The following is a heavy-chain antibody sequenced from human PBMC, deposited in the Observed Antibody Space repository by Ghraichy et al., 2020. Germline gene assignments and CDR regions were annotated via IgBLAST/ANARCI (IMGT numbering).Heavy chain of an antibody. V-gene: IGHV3-21*01. Sequence: GGSLRLSCAASGFTFSSYSMNWVRQAPGKGLEWVSSISSSSSYIYYADSVKGRFTISRDNAKNSLYLQMNSLRAEDTAVYYCARVLLRDIVLMSYYYYGMDVWGQGTTVTVSS. J-gene: IGHJ6*02. D-gene: IGHD2-8*01. CDR2: ISSSSSYI. CDR1: GFTFSSYS. CDR3: ARVLLRDIVLMSYYYYGMDV.